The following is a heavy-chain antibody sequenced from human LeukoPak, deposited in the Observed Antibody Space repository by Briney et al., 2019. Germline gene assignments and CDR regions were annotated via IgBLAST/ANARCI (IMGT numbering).Heavy chain of an antibody. CDR3: ARRGAEWELPYFDY. CDR1: GGSISSSSYY. D-gene: IGHD1-26*01. V-gene: IGHV4-39*01. J-gene: IGHJ4*02. CDR2: IYYSGST. Sequence: PSETLSLTCTVSGGSISSSSYYWGWIRQPPGKGLEWIGSIYYSGSTYYNPSLKSRVTISVDTSKNQFSLKLSSVTAADTAVYYCARRGAEWELPYFDYWGQETLVTVSS.